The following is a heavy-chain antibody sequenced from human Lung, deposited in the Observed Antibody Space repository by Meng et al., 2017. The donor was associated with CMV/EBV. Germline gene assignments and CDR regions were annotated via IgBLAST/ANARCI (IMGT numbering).Heavy chain of an antibody. CDR3: ARVPWYFDL. V-gene: IGHV4-39*01. CDR1: GGTIKINSFY. Sequence: SETXSLTCAVSGGTIKINSFYWAWIRQTPGQGLEWIGSVFYSGSTYYNPSLKSRVTISVDTSKNQFSLNVYSVTAADTAVFYCARVPWYFDLWGRGTLVXVSS. J-gene: IGHJ2*01. CDR2: VFYSGST.